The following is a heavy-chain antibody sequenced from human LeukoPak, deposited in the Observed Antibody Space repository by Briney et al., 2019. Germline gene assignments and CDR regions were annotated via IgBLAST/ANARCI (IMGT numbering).Heavy chain of an antibody. J-gene: IGHJ4*02. CDR1: GFTFSSYG. V-gene: IGHV3-30*18. CDR3: AKTYYYDSSGYSK. Sequence: PGGSLRLPCAASGFTFSSYGMHWVRQAPGKGLEWVAVISYDGSNKYYADSVKGRFTISRDNSKNTLYLQMNSLRAEDTAVYYCAKTYYYDSSGYSKWGQGTLVTVSS. CDR2: ISYDGSNK. D-gene: IGHD3-22*01.